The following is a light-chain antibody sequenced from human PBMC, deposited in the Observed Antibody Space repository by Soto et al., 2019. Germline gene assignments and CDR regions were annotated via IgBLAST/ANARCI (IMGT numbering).Light chain of an antibody. CDR1: QSVSSSY. V-gene: IGKV3-20*01. Sequence: EIVLTQSPGTLSLSPGERATLSCRASQSVSSSYLAWYQQKPGQAPRLLIYGASSRATGIPDRFSGSGSGTDLPLTISRLEPEDFAGYYCQQYGSSPFTFGPGTKVDIK. J-gene: IGKJ3*01. CDR3: QQYGSSPFT. CDR2: GAS.